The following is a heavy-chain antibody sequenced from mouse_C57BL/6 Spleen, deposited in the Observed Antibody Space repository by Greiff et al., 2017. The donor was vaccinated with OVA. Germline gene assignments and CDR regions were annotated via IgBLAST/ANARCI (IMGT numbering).Heavy chain of an antibody. Sequence: VQLQQSGPELVKPGASVKISCKASGYAFSSSWMNWVKQRPGKGLEWIGRIYPGDGDTNYNGKFKSKATLTADKSSSTAYMQLSSLTSEDSAVYFCARLFDYWGQGTTLTVSS. V-gene: IGHV1-82*01. CDR1: GYAFSSSW. J-gene: IGHJ2*01. CDR2: IYPGDGDT. CDR3: ARLFDY.